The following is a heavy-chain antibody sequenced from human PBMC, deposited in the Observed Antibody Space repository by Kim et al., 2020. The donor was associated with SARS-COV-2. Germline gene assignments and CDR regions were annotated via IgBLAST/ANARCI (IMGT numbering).Heavy chain of an antibody. CDR1: GVSISSRSYY. CDR3: ARLSLMTYTSSWYVFDF. J-gene: IGHJ4*02. V-gene: IGHV4-39*01. CDR2: FYYTGST. D-gene: IGHD3-16*01. Sequence: SETLSLTCNVSGVSISSRSYYWAWIRQSPGKGLEWIGTFYYTGSTYYNPSLKSRLTISEDTSKNHFSLTSTPATPADTAVYFCARLSLMTYTSSWYVFDFWGQGMLVTVSS.